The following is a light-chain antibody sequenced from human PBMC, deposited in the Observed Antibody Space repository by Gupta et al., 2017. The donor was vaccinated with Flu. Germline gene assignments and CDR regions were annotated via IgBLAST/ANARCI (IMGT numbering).Light chain of an antibody. CDR2: EVT. Sequence: QSALTQPPSASGSPGQTVIISCTGSSSDVGGYNYVSWYQQHPGKAPKLLIYEVTRRPSGVPDRFSGSKSGNTASLTVSGLQAEDGADYYCSSYGGSSNFEVFGGGTKLTVV. J-gene: IGLJ3*02. CDR1: SSDVGGYNY. CDR3: SSYGGSSNFEV. V-gene: IGLV2-8*01.